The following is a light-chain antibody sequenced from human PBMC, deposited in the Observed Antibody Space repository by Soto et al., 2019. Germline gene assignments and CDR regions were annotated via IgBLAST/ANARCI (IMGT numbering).Light chain of an antibody. CDR1: QSVSSSY. J-gene: IGKJ4*01. CDR2: DAS. V-gene: IGKV3-11*01. CDR3: QQRSNWPPLT. Sequence: TLSCSASQSVSSSYLAWYQQKPGQAPRLLIYDASNRATGIPARFSGSGSGTDFTLTISSLEPEDFAVYYCQQRSNWPPLTFGGGTKVDIK.